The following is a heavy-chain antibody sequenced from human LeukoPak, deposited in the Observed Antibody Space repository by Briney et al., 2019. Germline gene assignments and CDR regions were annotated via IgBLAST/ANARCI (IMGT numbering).Heavy chain of an antibody. J-gene: IGHJ6*03. D-gene: IGHD1-1*01. CDR2: ISYDGSNK. CDR1: GFTFSSYG. Sequence: GGSLRLSCAASGFTFSSYGMHWVRQAPGKGLEWVAVISYDGSNKYYADSVKGRFTISRDNSKNTLYLQMNSLRAEDTAVYYCARDKRYPRGGYMDVWGKGTTVTISS. CDR3: ARDKRYPRGGYMDV. V-gene: IGHV3-30*03.